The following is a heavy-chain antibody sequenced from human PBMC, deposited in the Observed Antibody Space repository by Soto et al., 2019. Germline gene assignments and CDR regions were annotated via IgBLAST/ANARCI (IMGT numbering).Heavy chain of an antibody. Sequence: QVQLAQYGAEVKKPGSSVKVSCKASGGTFRSHAISWVRQAPGQGLEWMGGIIPMFGTAKYAPKFQGSVTITADESTSTLYMELTRLRSADTAVYYCARASLVVETGIPGGMDVWGQGTTVTVSS. D-gene: IGHD2-21*02. CDR3: ARASLVVETGIPGGMDV. J-gene: IGHJ6*02. CDR2: IIPMFGTA. CDR1: GGTFRSHA. V-gene: IGHV1-69*01.